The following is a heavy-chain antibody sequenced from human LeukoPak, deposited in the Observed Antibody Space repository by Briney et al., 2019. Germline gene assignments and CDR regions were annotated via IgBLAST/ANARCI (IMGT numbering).Heavy chain of an antibody. Sequence: GRSLRLSCAASGFTFSSYAMHWVRQAPGKGLECVAVISYDGSNKDYADSVKGRFTISRDNSKNTLYLQMNSLRTEDTAVYYCASPFSGSYYSYFDYWGQGTLVTVSS. V-gene: IGHV3-30-3*01. J-gene: IGHJ4*02. CDR3: ASPFSGSYYSYFDY. CDR1: GFTFSSYA. D-gene: IGHD1-26*01. CDR2: ISYDGSNK.